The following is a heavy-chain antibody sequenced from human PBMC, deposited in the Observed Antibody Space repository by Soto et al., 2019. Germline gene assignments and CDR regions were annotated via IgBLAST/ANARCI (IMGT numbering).Heavy chain of an antibody. CDR3: ARVPSPFDYHYAMDV. D-gene: IGHD3-16*01. CDR1: GDSISSGNKY. CDR2: IFSSGTT. V-gene: IGHV4-30-4*01. Sequence: PSETLSLTCSVSGDSISSGNKYWSWIRQAPGKGLEWIGYIFSSGTTYYNPSLKSRLTMSLDTSQNQFSLRLNSVTDADTAVYYCARVPSPFDYHYAMDVWGQGTTVTVSS. J-gene: IGHJ6*02.